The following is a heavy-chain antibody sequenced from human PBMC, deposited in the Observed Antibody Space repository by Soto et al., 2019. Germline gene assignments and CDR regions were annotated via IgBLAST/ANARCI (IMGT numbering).Heavy chain of an antibody. V-gene: IGHV3-23*01. Sequence: GGSLRLSCAASGFTFSSYAMSWVRQAPGKGLEWVSAISGSGGSTYYADSVKGRFTISRDNSKNTLYLQMNSLRAEDTAVYYCAKGTRLFIVPLKSGGGSYYYFDYWGQGTLVTVSS. CDR1: GFTFSSYA. J-gene: IGHJ4*02. CDR3: AKGTRLFIVPLKSGGGSYYYFDY. CDR2: ISGSGGST. D-gene: IGHD1-26*01.